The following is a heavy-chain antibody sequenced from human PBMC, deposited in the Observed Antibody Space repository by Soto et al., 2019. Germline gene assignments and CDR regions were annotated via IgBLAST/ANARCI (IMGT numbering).Heavy chain of an antibody. CDR2: ITTDKGKT. D-gene: IGHD3-22*01. CDR1: GYTFTSYG. CDR3: ANEPPYYYDSSGYYQISN. Sequence: ASVKVSCKTSGYTFTSYGISWVRQAPGQGLEWMGWITTDKGKTTYAQKFQGRVTMTTDTSTSTGYMELRSLRSDDTAVYYCANEPPYYYDSSGYYQISNWGQGTLVTVSS. V-gene: IGHV1-18*01. J-gene: IGHJ4*02.